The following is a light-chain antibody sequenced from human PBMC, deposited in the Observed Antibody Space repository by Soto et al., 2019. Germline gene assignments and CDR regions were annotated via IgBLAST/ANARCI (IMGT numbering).Light chain of an antibody. CDR3: LLFYAGAWV. CDR2: STS. J-gene: IGLJ3*02. Sequence: QTVVTQEPSLTVSPGGTVTLTCASNTGAVTSGYYPNWFQQKPGQTPRVLISSTSNRHFWTPARFSGSLLGGKAALTLSGVQPEDEADYYCLLFYAGAWVFGGGTKLTVL. CDR1: TGAVTSGYY. V-gene: IGLV7-43*01.